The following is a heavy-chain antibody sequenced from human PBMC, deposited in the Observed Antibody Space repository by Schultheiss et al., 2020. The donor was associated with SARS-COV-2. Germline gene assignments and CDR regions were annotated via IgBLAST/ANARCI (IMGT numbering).Heavy chain of an antibody. CDR2: ISWNSGSI. V-gene: IGHV3-9*01. Sequence: GGSLRLSCAASGFTFSTYWMSWVRQAPGKGLEWVSGISWNSGSIGYADSVKGRFTISRDNAKNSLYLQMNSLRAEDTALYYCAKVTYYYDSSGLRYYFDYWGQGTLVTVSS. D-gene: IGHD3-22*01. CDR1: GFTFSTYW. J-gene: IGHJ4*02. CDR3: AKVTYYYDSSGLRYYFDY.